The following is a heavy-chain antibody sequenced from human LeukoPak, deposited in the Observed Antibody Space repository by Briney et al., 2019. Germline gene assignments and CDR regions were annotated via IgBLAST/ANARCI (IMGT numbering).Heavy chain of an antibody. J-gene: IGHJ4*02. CDR2: IYYSGST. CDR3: ATTGNLFVYSSGWFSFDY. V-gene: IGHV4-39*01. D-gene: IGHD6-19*01. Sequence: PSETLSLTCTVSGGSISSSSYYWGWIRQPPGKGLGWIGSIYYSGSTYYNPSLKSRVTISVDTSKNQFSLKLSSVTAADTAVYYCATTGNLFVYSSGWFSFDYWGQGTLVTVSS. CDR1: GGSISSSSYY.